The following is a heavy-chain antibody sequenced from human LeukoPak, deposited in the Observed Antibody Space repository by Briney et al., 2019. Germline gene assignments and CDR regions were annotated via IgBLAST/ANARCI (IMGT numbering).Heavy chain of an antibody. D-gene: IGHD3-22*01. CDR3: ARYDYYYDSSGYSRYGMDV. CDR1: GYTFTSYG. J-gene: IGHJ6*02. CDR2: ISAYNGNT. V-gene: IGHV1-18*01. Sequence: ASVKVSCKASGYTFTSYGISWVRQAPGQGLEWMGWISAYNGNTNYAQKLQGRVTMTTDTSTSTAYMELRSLRSVDTAVYYCARYDYYYDSSGYSRYGMDVWGQGTTVTVSS.